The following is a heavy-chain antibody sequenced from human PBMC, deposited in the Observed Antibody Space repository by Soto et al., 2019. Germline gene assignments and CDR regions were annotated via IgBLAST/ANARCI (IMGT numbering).Heavy chain of an antibody. CDR1: GYDFTTYG. CDR2: ISAHNGNT. V-gene: IGHV1-18*01. CDR3: ARGRYGDY. Sequence: QVHLVQSGAEVKKPGASVKVSCKGSGYDFTTYGITWVRQAPGQGLEWMAWISAHNGNTDYAQKLQGRVTVTRDTSTSTAYMEPRSRRSDDTAMYYCARGRYGDYWGQGALVTVSS. J-gene: IGHJ4*02. D-gene: IGHD1-1*01.